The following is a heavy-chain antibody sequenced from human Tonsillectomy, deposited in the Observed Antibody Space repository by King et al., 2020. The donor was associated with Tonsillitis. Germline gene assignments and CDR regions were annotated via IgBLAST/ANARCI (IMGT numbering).Heavy chain of an antibody. V-gene: IGHV4-59*01. Sequence: QLQESGPGLVKPSETLSLTCTVSGGSISSYYWSWIRQPPGKGLEWIGFMYHSGSTHYNPSLKSRVTISVDTSKNQFSLKLSSVTAADTAVYYCARVGSGSPHFDYWGQGTLVTVSS. D-gene: IGHD6-19*01. CDR3: ARVGSGSPHFDY. CDR1: GGSISSYY. J-gene: IGHJ4*02. CDR2: MYHSGST.